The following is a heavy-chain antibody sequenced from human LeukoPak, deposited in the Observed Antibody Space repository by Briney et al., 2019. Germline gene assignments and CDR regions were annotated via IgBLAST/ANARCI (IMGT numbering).Heavy chain of an antibody. J-gene: IGHJ3*02. D-gene: IGHD3-3*01. Sequence: GGSLRLSCAASGFTFSIAWMSWVRQAPGKGLEWVGRTKSRGDGETRDYAAPVKDRFIISRDDSKNTLYLQMDSLRTEDTAIYYCAAVGEWLSNAFNTWGQGTLVTVSA. CDR1: GFTFSIAW. V-gene: IGHV3-15*01. CDR3: AAVGEWLSNAFNT. CDR2: TKSRGDGETR.